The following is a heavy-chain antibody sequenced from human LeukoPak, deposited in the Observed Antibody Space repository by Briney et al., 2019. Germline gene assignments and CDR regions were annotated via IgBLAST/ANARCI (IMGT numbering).Heavy chain of an antibody. CDR3: ARSLGYSSGG. D-gene: IGHD2-15*01. CDR1: GYPFRSHY. CDR2: ISTNGGNT. Sequence: GGSLRLSCAASGYPFRSHYMHWVRQATGKGLVWVSHISTNGGNTNYADNVKGRFTISRNTAMNTLYLELNSLRSEDTAIYYWARSLGYSSGGWGQGTLVTVSS. V-gene: IGHV3-74*01. J-gene: IGHJ4*02.